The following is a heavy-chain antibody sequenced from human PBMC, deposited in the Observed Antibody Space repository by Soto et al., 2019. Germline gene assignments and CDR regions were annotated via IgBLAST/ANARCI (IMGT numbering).Heavy chain of an antibody. CDR3: ARFPGTYSLDY. D-gene: IGHD5-18*01. V-gene: IGHV3-53*01. Sequence: GGSLRLSCAVSGFTVTGNYMTWVRQAPGKGLEWVSVIYGGGDTYYADSVKGRFTISRDTSKNSLYLQMNSLRVEDSAVYFCARFPGTYSLDYWGQGTLVTVSS. CDR2: IYGGGDT. J-gene: IGHJ4*02. CDR1: GFTVTGNY.